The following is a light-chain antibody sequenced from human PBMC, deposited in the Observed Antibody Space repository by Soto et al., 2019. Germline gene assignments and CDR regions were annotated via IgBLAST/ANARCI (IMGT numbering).Light chain of an antibody. J-gene: IGKJ4*01. CDR2: DVS. V-gene: IGKV3-15*01. Sequence: EIVMTQSPATLSVSPGERATISCRASRKIGSNLAWYQLTPGQAPRLLMYDVSTRATAIPTRFSGTGSGTDFTLTSSSLQSDDFAVYYCQQYYNWLSFGGGTNIESK. CDR1: RKIGSN. CDR3: QQYYNWLS.